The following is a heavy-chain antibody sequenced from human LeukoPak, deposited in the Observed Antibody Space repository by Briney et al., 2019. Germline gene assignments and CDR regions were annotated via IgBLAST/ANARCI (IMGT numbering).Heavy chain of an antibody. V-gene: IGHV1-2*02. CDR2: INPNSGGT. CDR3: ARGDDNGDYEAID. D-gene: IGHD4-17*01. J-gene: IGHJ4*02. CDR1: GYTFTGYY. Sequence: ASVKVSCKASGYTFTGYYMHWVRQAPGQGLEWMGWINPNSGGTNYAQKFQGRVTMTRDTSISTAYMELSRLRSDDTALYYCARGDDNGDYEAIDWGQGTWSPSPQ.